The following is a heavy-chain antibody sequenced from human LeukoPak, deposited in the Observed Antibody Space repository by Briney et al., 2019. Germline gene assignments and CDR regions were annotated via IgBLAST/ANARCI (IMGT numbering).Heavy chain of an antibody. Sequence: SGGSLRLSCAASGFTFRSYEMNWVRQAAGKGLEWISYITSSGSTIYYADPVKGRFTISRDNAKNSLYLQMNSLRAEDTAVYYCAREGVNVEYSSSGYYGMDVWGQGTTVTVSS. J-gene: IGHJ6*02. CDR3: AREGVNVEYSSSGYYGMDV. CDR2: ITSSGSTI. D-gene: IGHD6-6*01. V-gene: IGHV3-48*03. CDR1: GFTFRSYE.